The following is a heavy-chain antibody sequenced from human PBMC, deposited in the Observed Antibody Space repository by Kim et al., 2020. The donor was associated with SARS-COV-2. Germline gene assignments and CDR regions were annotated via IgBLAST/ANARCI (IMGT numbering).Heavy chain of an antibody. Sequence: SETLSLTCTVSGGSVSSGSYYWSWIRQPPGKGLEWIGYIYYSGSTNYNPSLKSRVTISVDTSKNQFSLKLSSVTAADTAVYYCASLYYDILTGYYNPSYYYGMDVWGQGTTVTVSS. V-gene: IGHV4-61*01. CDR3: ASLYYDILTGYYNPSYYYGMDV. J-gene: IGHJ6*02. CDR2: IYYSGST. D-gene: IGHD3-9*01. CDR1: GGSVSSGSYY.